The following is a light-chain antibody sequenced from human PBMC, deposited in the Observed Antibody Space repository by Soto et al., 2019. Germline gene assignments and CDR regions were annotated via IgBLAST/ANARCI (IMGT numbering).Light chain of an antibody. CDR2: EGS. Sequence: QSALTQPASVSGSPGQSITISCTGTSSDVGSYNLVSWYQQHPGKAPKLMIYEGSKRPSGVSNRFSGSKSGNTASLTISGLQAEDEADSYCCSYAGSSTFVFGGGTKLTVL. V-gene: IGLV2-23*03. CDR1: SSDVGSYNL. J-gene: IGLJ2*01. CDR3: CSYAGSSTFV.